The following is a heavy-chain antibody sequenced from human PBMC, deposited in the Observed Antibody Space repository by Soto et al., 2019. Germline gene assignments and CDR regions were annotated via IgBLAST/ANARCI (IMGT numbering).Heavy chain of an antibody. CDR3: ASAGGYGGDCYTYYYYYGMDV. CDR2: IIPIFGTA. J-gene: IGHJ6*02. Sequence: GTSAKVSCKASGCTFSSNAIRWVRQANGQGLEWMGGIIPIFGTANYAQKFQGRVTITADESTSTAYMELSSLRSEDTAVYYCASAGGYGGDCYTYYYYYGMDVWGQGTTVTVYS. CDR1: GCTFSSNA. D-gene: IGHD2-21*02. V-gene: IGHV1-69*13.